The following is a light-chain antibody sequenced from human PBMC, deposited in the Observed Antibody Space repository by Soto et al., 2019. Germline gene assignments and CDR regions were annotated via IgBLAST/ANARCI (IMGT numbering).Light chain of an antibody. CDR2: DTS. Sequence: EIVLTQSPATLSLSPGERATLSCRASQSVSSYLAWYQQKPGQPPRLLIYDTSKRATGIPDRFSGSVSGTDFTISISRVEPEDFAVFYGQQYGTSEIIFGQGTRLEIK. CDR1: QSVSSY. J-gene: IGKJ5*01. V-gene: IGKV3-20*01. CDR3: QQYGTSEII.